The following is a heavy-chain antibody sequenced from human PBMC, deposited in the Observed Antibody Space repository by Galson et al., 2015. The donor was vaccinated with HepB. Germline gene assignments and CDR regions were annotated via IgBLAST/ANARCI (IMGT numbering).Heavy chain of an antibody. CDR3: ARDPLEMATIYGSTYYYYGMDV. CDR2: IIPIPGIA. CDR1: GGTFSSYA. V-gene: IGHV1-69*04. Sequence: SVKVSCKASGGTFSSYAISWVRQAPGQGLEWMGRIIPIPGIANYAQKFQGRVTITADKSTSTAYVELSSLRSEDTAVYYCARDPLEMATIYGSTYYYYGMDVWGQGTTVTVSS. J-gene: IGHJ6*02. D-gene: IGHD5-24*01.